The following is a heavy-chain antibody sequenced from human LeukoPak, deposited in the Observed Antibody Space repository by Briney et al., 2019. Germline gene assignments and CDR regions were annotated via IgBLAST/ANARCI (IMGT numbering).Heavy chain of an antibody. Sequence: PGGSLRLSCAASGFTVSSDYMSWVRQAPGKGLEWVSVIYSGGSTYYADSVKGRFTISRDNSKNTLYLQMNSLRAEDTAVYYCAREKVVGATWGYYFDYWGQGTLVTVSS. CDR3: AREKVVGATWGYYFDY. CDR2: IYSGGST. CDR1: GFTVSSDY. V-gene: IGHV3-53*01. J-gene: IGHJ4*02. D-gene: IGHD1-26*01.